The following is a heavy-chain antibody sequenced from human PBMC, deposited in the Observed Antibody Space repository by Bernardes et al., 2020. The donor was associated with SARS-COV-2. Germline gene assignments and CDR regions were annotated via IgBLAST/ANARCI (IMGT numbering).Heavy chain of an antibody. CDR3: SRWGSEQWLDFDAFDL. J-gene: IGHJ3*01. CDR1: GFTFSSYA. V-gene: IGHV3-64*01. D-gene: IGHD6-19*01. Sequence: GGSLRLSCAASGFTFSSYAMHWVRQAPGKGLEYVSAISSNGGSTYYANSVKGRFTISRDNSKNTLYLQMGSLRAEDMAVYYCSRWGSEQWLDFDAFDLWGQGTLVTVSS. CDR2: ISSNGGST.